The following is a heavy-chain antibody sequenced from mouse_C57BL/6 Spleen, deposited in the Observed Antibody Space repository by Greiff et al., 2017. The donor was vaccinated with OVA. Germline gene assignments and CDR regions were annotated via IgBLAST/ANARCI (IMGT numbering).Heavy chain of an antibody. CDR2: IDPENGDT. CDR1: GFNIKDDY. D-gene: IGHD3-3*01. J-gene: IGHJ2*01. CDR3: TTRKGDFDY. V-gene: IGHV14-4*01. Sequence: VQLQQSGAELVRPGASVKLSCTASGFNIKDDYMHWVKQRPEQGLEWIGWIDPENGDTEYASKFQGKATITADTSSNTAYLQLSSLTSEDTAVYYCTTRKGDFDYWGQGTTLTVSS.